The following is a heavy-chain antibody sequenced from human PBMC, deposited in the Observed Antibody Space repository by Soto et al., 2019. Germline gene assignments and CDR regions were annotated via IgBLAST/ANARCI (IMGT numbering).Heavy chain of an antibody. J-gene: IGHJ6*02. V-gene: IGHV4-34*01. CDR1: VLSFSFYY. D-gene: IGHD6-19*01. CDR3: ASAGSGGDYYYGMDV. Sequence: SETLSLTCAVYVLSFSFYYLSWIRQPPGKGLEWIGEINHSGSTNYNPSLKNRVTISLDTSKNHFSLKLSSVTAADTAVYYCASAGSGGDYYYGMDVWGQGTTVTVSS. CDR2: INHSGST.